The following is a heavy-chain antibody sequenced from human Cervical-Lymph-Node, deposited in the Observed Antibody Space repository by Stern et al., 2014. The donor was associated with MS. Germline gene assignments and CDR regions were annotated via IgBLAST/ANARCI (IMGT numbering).Heavy chain of an antibody. CDR2: ISKTGKIM. V-gene: IGHV3-11*01. J-gene: IGHJ2*01. CDR3: ARDMSYYYTSTGDNYFDL. D-gene: IGHD3-10*01. Sequence: VQLVESGGALVNPGGSLRLSCAASGFTFSDYYMSWIRQAPGKGLEWISYISKTGKIMFAAESVEGRFTISRDNAKNSLYLQMNTLRLEDTAVYYCARDMSYYYTSTGDNYFDLWGRGTLVTVSS. CDR1: GFTFSDYY.